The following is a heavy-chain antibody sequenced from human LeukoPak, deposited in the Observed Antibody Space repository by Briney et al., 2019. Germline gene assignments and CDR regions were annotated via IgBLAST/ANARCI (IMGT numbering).Heavy chain of an antibody. D-gene: IGHD1-26*01. Sequence: ASVKVSCKASAYTFTSYGISWVRQAPGQGLEWMGWINTNTGNPTYAQGFTGRFVFSLDTSVSTAYLQISSLKAEDTAVYYCAKRGATTLPPYVSREPHYMDVWGKGTTVTVSS. V-gene: IGHV7-4-1*02. CDR2: INTNTGNP. CDR1: AYTFTSYG. CDR3: AKRGATTLPPYVSREPHYMDV. J-gene: IGHJ6*03.